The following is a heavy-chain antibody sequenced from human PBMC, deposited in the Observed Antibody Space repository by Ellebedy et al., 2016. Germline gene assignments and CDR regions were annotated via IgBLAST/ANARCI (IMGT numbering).Heavy chain of an antibody. Sequence: GESLKISXAGAGFRFEDHAMHWVRQAPGKGLVWVSRIDRDGNNIGYAASVEGRFTISRDNAKNTLFLQMNNLRAEDTAVYYCLVGSVPGSAWKGYWGQGTLVTVSS. CDR2: IDRDGNNI. D-gene: IGHD3-10*01. CDR3: LVGSVPGSAWKGY. V-gene: IGHV3-74*01. CDR1: GFRFEDHA. J-gene: IGHJ4*02.